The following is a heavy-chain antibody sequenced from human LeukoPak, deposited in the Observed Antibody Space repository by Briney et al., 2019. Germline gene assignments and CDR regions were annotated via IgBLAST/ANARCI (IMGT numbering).Heavy chain of an antibody. Sequence: PGGSLRLSCAASGFTFSSYWMSWVRQAPGKGLEWVANIKQDGSEKYYVDSVKGRFTISRDNAKNSLYLQMNSLRAEDTAVYYCARAPRITIFGVVIGSYFDYWGQGTLVTVSS. CDR2: IKQDGSEK. CDR3: ARAPRITIFGVVIGSYFDY. D-gene: IGHD3-3*01. CDR1: GFTFSSYW. V-gene: IGHV3-7*01. J-gene: IGHJ4*02.